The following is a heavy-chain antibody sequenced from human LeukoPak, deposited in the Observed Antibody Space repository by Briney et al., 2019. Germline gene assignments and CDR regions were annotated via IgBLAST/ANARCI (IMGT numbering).Heavy chain of an antibody. D-gene: IGHD4-11*01. Sequence: GGFLRLSCAASGFTVSSNYMSWVRQAPGKVLEWVSVIYSGGGTYYADSVKGRFTISRDNSKNTLYLQMNSLRAEDTAVYYCARVRVTVTTIMYYYYYGMDVWGQGTTVTVSS. CDR3: ARVRVTVTTIMYYYYYGMDV. J-gene: IGHJ6*02. CDR1: GFTVSSNY. V-gene: IGHV3-66*01. CDR2: IYSGGGT.